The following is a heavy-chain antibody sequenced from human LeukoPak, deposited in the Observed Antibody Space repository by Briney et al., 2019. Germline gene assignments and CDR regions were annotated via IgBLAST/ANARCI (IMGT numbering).Heavy chain of an antibody. CDR3: ARSTGYYYDSSGYDY. CDR2: IYYSGST. J-gene: IGHJ4*02. D-gene: IGHD3-22*01. Sequence: SETLSFTCTVSGGSISSYYWSWIRQPPGKGLEWIGYIYYSGSTNYNPSLKSRVTISVDTSKNQFSLKLSSVTAADTAVYYCARSTGYYYDSSGYDYWGQGTLVTVSS. V-gene: IGHV4-59*01. CDR1: GGSISSYY.